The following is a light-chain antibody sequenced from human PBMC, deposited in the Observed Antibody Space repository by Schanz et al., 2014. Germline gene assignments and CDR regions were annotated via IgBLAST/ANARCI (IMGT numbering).Light chain of an antibody. Sequence: QSALTQPPSASGSPGQSVTISCTGTSSDVGGYNYVSWYQQHPGKAPKLMIYGINKRPSGVPDRFSGSKSGNTASLTVSGLLAEDEADYYCLSYDTSRHWVFGGGTQLTVL. J-gene: IGLJ3*02. CDR3: LSYDTSRHWV. CDR2: GIN. V-gene: IGLV2-8*01. CDR1: SSDVGGYNY.